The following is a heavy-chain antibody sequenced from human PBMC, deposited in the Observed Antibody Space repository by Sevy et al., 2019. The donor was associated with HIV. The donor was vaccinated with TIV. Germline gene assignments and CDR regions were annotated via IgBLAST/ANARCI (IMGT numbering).Heavy chain of an antibody. CDR1: GFTFSNAW. D-gene: IGHD1-26*01. V-gene: IGHV3-15*01. J-gene: IGHJ4*02. Sequence: GGSLRLSCVASGFTFSNAWMSWVRQAPGKGLEWVGRTKSKTDGGTRDFAAPVKGRFAIARDDSKNTLSLQMDSLKTEDTALYYCTAGVGTSDFDYWGQGILVTVSS. CDR3: TAGVGTSDFDY. CDR2: TKSKTDGGTR.